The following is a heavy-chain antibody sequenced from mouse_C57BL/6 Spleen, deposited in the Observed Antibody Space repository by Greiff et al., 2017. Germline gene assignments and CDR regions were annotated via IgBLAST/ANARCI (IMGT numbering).Heavy chain of an antibody. CDR3: ARGNYYGSSYAAWFAY. V-gene: IGHV1-81*01. J-gene: IGHJ3*01. CDR2: IYPRSGNT. D-gene: IGHD1-1*01. CDR1: GYTFTSYG. Sequence: QVQLQQSGAELARPGASVKLSCKASGYTFTSYGISWVKQRTGQGLEWIGEIYPRSGNTYYNEKFKGKATLTADKSSSTAYMELRSLTSGDSAVYFCARGNYYGSSYAAWFAYWGQGTLVTVSA.